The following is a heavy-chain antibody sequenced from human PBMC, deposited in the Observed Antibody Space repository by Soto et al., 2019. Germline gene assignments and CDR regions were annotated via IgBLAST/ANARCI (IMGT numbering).Heavy chain of an antibody. CDR3: AKDKERSSVGYFVGGDY. V-gene: IGHV3-30*18. CDR2: ISYDGNNK. CDR1: GFTFSSYV. D-gene: IGHD6-19*01. J-gene: IGHJ4*02. Sequence: QVQLVESGGGVVQPGRSLRLSCVASGFTFSSYVMHWVRQAPGKGLEWVAVISYDGNNKYHIDSVTGRFTISRDNSKHTLYLQMNSLREEDTAVYYCAKDKERSSVGYFVGGDYWGQGTPVTVSS.